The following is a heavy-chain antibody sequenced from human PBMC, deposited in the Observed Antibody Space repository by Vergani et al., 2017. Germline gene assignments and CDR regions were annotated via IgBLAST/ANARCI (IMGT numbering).Heavy chain of an antibody. CDR1: GFTFSDYY. CDR3: ASGRASGYDPFIGY. V-gene: IGHV3-11*06. D-gene: IGHD5-12*01. CDR2: ISSSSSYT. J-gene: IGHJ4*02. Sequence: VQLVESGGGLVQPGGSLRLSCAASGFTFSDYYMSWIRQAPGKGREWVSYISSSSSYTNYADSVKGRFTISRDNAKNSLYLQMNSLRAEDTAVYYCASGRASGYDPFIGYWGQGTLVTVSS.